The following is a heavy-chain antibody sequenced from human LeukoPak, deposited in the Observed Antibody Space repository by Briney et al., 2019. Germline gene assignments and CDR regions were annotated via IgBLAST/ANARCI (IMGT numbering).Heavy chain of an antibody. D-gene: IGHD6-19*01. Sequence: PGGSLRLSCAASGFTFSDYYMSWVRQAPGKGLEWVSAISGSGGSTYYADSVKGRFTISRDNSKNTLYLQMNSLRAEDTAVYYCASSHIAVAGTFDYWGQGTLVTVSS. J-gene: IGHJ4*02. CDR1: GFTFSDYY. CDR2: ISGSGGST. V-gene: IGHV3-23*01. CDR3: ASSHIAVAGTFDY.